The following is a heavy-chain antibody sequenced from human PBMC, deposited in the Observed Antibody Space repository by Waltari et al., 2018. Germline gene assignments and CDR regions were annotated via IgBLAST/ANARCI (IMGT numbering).Heavy chain of an antibody. J-gene: IGHJ4*02. V-gene: IGHV4-38-2*02. CDR2: LYFGATT. Sequence: QVQLQESGPRLVKPSETLSLTCSVSGDSISSGYYWGWVRQPPGKGLEWIGSLYFGATTYYNPSLKSRVIISTDTSKNQFSLKMRSVTAADTAVYYCARSGPVVPARWGQGTLVTVSS. D-gene: IGHD2-2*01. CDR3: ARSGPVVPAR. CDR1: GDSISSGYY.